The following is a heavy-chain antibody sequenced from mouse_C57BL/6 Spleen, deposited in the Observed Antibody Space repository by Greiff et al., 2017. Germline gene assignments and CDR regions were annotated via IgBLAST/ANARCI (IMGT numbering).Heavy chain of an antibody. Sequence: DVQLVESGGGLVQPGGSMKLSCAASGFTFSDAWMDWVRQSPEKGLEWVAEIRNKANNHATYYAESVKGRFTISRDDSKSSVYLQMNSLRAEDTGIYYCTRTLLRTRGAMDYWGQGTSVTVSS. J-gene: IGHJ4*01. CDR3: TRTLLRTRGAMDY. CDR2: IRNKANNHAT. CDR1: GFTFSDAW. V-gene: IGHV6-6*01. D-gene: IGHD1-2*01.